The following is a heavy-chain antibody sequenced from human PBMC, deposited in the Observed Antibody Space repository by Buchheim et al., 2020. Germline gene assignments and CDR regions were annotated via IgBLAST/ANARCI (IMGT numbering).Heavy chain of an antibody. CDR1: GGSISSGSYY. CDR3: ARAEIGYSSSWYRRTDY. Sequence: QVQLQESGPGLVKPSQTLSLTCTVSGGSISSGSYYWSWIRQPAGKGLEWIGRIYTSGSTNYNPSLKSRVTISVDTSKNQFSLKLSSVTAADTAVYYCARAEIGYSSSWYRRTDYWGQGTL. CDR2: IYTSGST. V-gene: IGHV4-61*02. J-gene: IGHJ4*02. D-gene: IGHD6-13*01.